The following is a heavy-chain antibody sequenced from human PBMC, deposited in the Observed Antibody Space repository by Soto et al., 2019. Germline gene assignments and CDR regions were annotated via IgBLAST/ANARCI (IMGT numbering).Heavy chain of an antibody. J-gene: IGHJ4*02. CDR1: GFIFTDYA. CDR3: ANGRGDY. CDR2: LSGNGGRT. D-gene: IGHD3-10*01. V-gene: IGHV3-23*01. Sequence: EVQLLDSGGGLVQPGGSLRLSCAASGFIFTDYAMSWVRQAPGKGLEWVSSLSGNGGRTYYANSVRGRFTISRDNSKNTVYLQMNSLRAEDTALYYCANGRGDYWGQGTLVTVSS.